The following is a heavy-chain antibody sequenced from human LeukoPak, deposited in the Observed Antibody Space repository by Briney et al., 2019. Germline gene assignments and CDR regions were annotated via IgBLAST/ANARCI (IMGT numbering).Heavy chain of an antibody. Sequence: PGGSLTLSCAASGFAVSSNYMTWVRQAPGQGLEWVSVIYPVDNTYYADSVKGRFTISRDNAKKSLYLQMHSLRAEDTAVYYCARDSHKFDSSGYYPDAFDIWGQGTMVTVSS. D-gene: IGHD3-22*01. J-gene: IGHJ3*02. CDR3: ARDSHKFDSSGYYPDAFDI. V-gene: IGHV3-53*01. CDR2: IYPVDNT. CDR1: GFAVSSNY.